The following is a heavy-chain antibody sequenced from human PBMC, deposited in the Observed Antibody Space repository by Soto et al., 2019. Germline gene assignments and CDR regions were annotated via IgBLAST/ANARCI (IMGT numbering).Heavy chain of an antibody. V-gene: IGHV5-51*01. D-gene: IGHD3-3*01. CDR2: IYPGDPDI. CDR3: ARHWGYYDFWSGYLSTIRTDYGMDV. CDR1: GYSFTNYW. Sequence: PGESLRLSWKASGYSFTNYWIAWVRQMPGKGLEWMGIIYPGDPDIRYSPSFRGQITISVDKSITTAYLQWSSLKASDTAMYYCARHWGYYDFWSGYLSTIRTDYGMDVWGQGTTVTVSS. J-gene: IGHJ6*02.